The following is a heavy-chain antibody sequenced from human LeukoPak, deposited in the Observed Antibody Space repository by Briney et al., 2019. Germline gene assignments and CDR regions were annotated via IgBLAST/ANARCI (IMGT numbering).Heavy chain of an antibody. CDR2: ISGSGGST. Sequence: GRSLRLSCAASGFTFDDYAMHWVRQAPGKGLEWVSAISGSGGSTYYADSVKGRFTISRDNSKNTLCLQMNSLRAEDTAVYYCATMVVAAFTYWGQGTLVTVSS. J-gene: IGHJ4*02. D-gene: IGHD2-15*01. CDR1: GFTFDDYA. V-gene: IGHV3-23*01. CDR3: ATMVVAAFTY.